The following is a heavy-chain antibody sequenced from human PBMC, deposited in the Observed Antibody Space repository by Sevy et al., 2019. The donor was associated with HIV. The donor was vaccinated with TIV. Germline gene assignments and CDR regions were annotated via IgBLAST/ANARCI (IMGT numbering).Heavy chain of an antibody. D-gene: IGHD4-17*01. CDR2: ISGSGDTI. J-gene: IGHJ6*02. CDR1: GFTISDYY. V-gene: IGHV3-11*01. CDR3: ARDHVKDGDLGDYYYYAMDV. Sequence: GGSLRLSCAASGFTISDYYMSWIRQAPGKGLEWLSYISGSGDTIYYADSVKGRFTISRDNAKNSLYLQMNSPRAEDTAVYYCARDHVKDGDLGDYYYYAMDVWGQGTSVTVSS.